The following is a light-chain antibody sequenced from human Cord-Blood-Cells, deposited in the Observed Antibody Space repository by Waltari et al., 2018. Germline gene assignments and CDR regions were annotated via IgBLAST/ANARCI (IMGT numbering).Light chain of an antibody. CDR1: QSVLYSSNNKYY. V-gene: IGKV4-1*01. CDR3: QQYYSTPYS. J-gene: IGKJ2*03. CDR2: WAS. Sequence: DIVMTQSPDSLAVSLGERATINCKSSQSVLYSSNNKYYLAWYQQKQGQPPKLLIYWASTRESGVPDGYSGCGSGTDFALTISSLQSEDVAVYYCQQYYSTPYSFGQGTKLEIK.